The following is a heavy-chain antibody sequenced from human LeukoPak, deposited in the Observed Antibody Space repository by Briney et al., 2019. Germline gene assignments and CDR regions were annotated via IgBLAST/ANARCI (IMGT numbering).Heavy chain of an antibody. D-gene: IGHD4-17*01. Sequence: SETLSLTCTVSGGSISSYYWSWIRQPPGKGLEWIGYIYYSGSTYYNPSLKSRVTISVDRSKNQFSLKLSSVTAADTAVYYCAREHTVTSLLSWFDPWGQGTLVTVSS. V-gene: IGHV4-59*12. CDR1: GGSISSYY. CDR3: AREHTVTSLLSWFDP. J-gene: IGHJ5*02. CDR2: IYYSGST.